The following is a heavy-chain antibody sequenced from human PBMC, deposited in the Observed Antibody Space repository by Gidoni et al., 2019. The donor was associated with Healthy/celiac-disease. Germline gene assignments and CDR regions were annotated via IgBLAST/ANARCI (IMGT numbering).Heavy chain of an antibody. D-gene: IGHD2-15*01. CDR2: INHSGST. J-gene: IGHJ6*02. CDR3: ARSASRTVVVAAPMDV. V-gene: IGHV4-34*01. Sequence: QVQLQQWCAGLLKPSETLSLTCAVHGGSFSGDYWSWIRQPPGKGLEWIGEINHSGSTNDNPSLKNRVTISVDTSKNQFSLKLSSVTAADTAVYYCARSASRTVVVAAPMDVWGQGTTVTVSS. CDR1: GGSFSGDY.